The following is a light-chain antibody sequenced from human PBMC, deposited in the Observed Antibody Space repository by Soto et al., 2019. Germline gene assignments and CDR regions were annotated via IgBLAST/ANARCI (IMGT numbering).Light chain of an antibody. J-gene: IGLJ1*01. CDR1: SSDVGSYNL. CDR2: EGS. CDR3: CSYAGSSPYV. V-gene: IGLV2-23*01. Sequence: QSALTQPASVSGSPGQSITISCTGTSSDVGSYNLVSWYQQHPGKAPKLMIYEGSKRPSGVSNRFSGCKSGNTASLTISGLQAEDEAGYYCCSYAGSSPYVFGTGTKLTVL.